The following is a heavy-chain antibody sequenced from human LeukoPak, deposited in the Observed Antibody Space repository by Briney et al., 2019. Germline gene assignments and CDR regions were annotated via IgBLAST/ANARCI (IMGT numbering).Heavy chain of an antibody. D-gene: IGHD5-18*01. Sequence: SETLSLTCTVSGDSISNDNYYWNWIRQPAGKGLEWIGRIFSSGSSIYNPSLKSRVTMSVDTSKNQFTLKLSSVTAADTAVYYCARGQFGSYGPETLDYWGQGTLVTVSS. V-gene: IGHV4-61*02. J-gene: IGHJ4*02. CDR1: GDSISNDNYY. CDR3: ARGQFGSYGPETLDY. CDR2: IFSSGSS.